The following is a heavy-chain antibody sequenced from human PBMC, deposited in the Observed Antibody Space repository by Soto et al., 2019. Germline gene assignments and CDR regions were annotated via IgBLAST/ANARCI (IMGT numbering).Heavy chain of an antibody. J-gene: IGHJ6*02. D-gene: IGHD3-16*01. V-gene: IGHV3-53*01. CDR3: VRPRPSGENYGMDV. CDR2: LYTEGTT. CDR1: GLTVSHNY. Sequence: GGSLRLSCVASGLTVSHNYMTWVRQAPEMGLEWVSILYTEGTTYYADSVKGRFTISRDSSKNTLFLQMDSLRAEDTAVYYCVRPRPSGENYGMDVWGQGTTVTVSS.